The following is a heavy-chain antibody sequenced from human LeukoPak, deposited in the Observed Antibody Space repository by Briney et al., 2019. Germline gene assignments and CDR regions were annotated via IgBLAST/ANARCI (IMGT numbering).Heavy chain of an antibody. CDR2: IKQDGSEK. CDR1: GFTFSSYW. Sequence: GGSLRLSCAASGFTFSSYWMSWVRQAPGKGLEWVANIKQDGSEKYYVDSVKGRFAISRDNAKSSLYLQMNSLRAEDTAVYYCARARLPRNYDFWSGYYTYYYYYMDVWGKGTTVTVSS. CDR3: ARARLPRNYDFWSGYYTYYYYYMDV. J-gene: IGHJ6*03. V-gene: IGHV3-7*01. D-gene: IGHD3-3*01.